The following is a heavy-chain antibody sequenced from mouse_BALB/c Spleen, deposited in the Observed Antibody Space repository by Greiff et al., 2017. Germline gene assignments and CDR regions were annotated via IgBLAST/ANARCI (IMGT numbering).Heavy chain of an antibody. Sequence: VQLQQSGPGLVKPSQSLSLTCSVTGYSITSGYYWNWIRQFPGNKLEWMGYISYDGSNNYNPSLKNRISITRDTSKNQFFLKLNSVTTEDTATYYCAIPSYDGYSMDYWGQGTSVTVSS. D-gene: IGHD2-3*01. J-gene: IGHJ4*01. CDR2: ISYDGSN. V-gene: IGHV3-6*02. CDR3: AIPSYDGYSMDY. CDR1: GYSITSGYY.